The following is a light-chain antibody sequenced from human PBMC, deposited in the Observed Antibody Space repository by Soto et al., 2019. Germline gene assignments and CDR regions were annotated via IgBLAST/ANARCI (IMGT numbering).Light chain of an antibody. V-gene: IGLV2-23*01. Sequence: QSVLTQPASVSGSPGQSITISCTGTSSDVGSYDLVSWYQQHPGKAPKLIIYEGSKRPSGVSHRFSGSKSGNTASLTISGLQTEDEADYYCCSYAGSSTLVFGGGTKLTVL. CDR2: EGS. CDR3: CSYAGSSTLV. CDR1: SSDVGSYDL. J-gene: IGLJ2*01.